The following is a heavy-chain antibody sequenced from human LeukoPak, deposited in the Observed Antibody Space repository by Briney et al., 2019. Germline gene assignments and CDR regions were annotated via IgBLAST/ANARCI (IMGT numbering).Heavy chain of an antibody. Sequence: GESLKISCKGSGYSFSNYWIGWVRQMPGKGLEWMGIIYPGDSDTRYSPSFQGQITISADKSISTAYLQWSSLKASDTAMYYCARARSSTWALYYLDYWGQGTLVTVSS. CDR2: IYPGDSDT. CDR1: GYSFSNYW. V-gene: IGHV5-51*01. J-gene: IGHJ4*02. CDR3: ARARSSTWALYYLDY. D-gene: IGHD6-13*01.